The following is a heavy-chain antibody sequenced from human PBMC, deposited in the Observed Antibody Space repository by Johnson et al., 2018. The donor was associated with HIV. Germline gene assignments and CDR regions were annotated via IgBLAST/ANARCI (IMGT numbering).Heavy chain of an antibody. CDR2: ISYEGSNK. J-gene: IGHJ3*02. D-gene: IGHD6-13*01. CDR1: GFTFSSYA. Sequence: VQLVESGGGVVQPGRSLRLSCAASGFTFSSYAMHWVRKAPGKGLEWVAVISYEGSNKYYADSVKGRFTISRDNSKNTLYLQMNSLRAEDTAVYYCARDPRSSSWYYYSNDAFDIWGQGTMVTVSS. V-gene: IGHV3-30-3*01. CDR3: ARDPRSSSWYYYSNDAFDI.